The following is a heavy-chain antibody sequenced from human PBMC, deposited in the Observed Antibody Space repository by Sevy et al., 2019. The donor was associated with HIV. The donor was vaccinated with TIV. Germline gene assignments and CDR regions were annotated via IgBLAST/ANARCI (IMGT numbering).Heavy chain of an antibody. CDR2: ISYDGRNNK. CDR3: ASRGDLVPTLEF. J-gene: IGHJ4*01. Sequence: GGSLRLSCAASGFTFSDYRLHWVRQAPGKGLEWVAVISYDGRNNKYNADSVKGRFTISRDNAKNSLYLQMNSLTAEDTAVYYCASRGDLVPTLEFRGHGTLVTVSS. V-gene: IGHV3-30*03. CDR1: GFTFSDYR. D-gene: IGHD5-12*01.